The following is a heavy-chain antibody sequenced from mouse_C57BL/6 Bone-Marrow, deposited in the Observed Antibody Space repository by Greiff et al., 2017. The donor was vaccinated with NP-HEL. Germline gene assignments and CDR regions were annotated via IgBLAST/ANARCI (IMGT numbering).Heavy chain of an antibody. CDR1: GYTFTSYW. J-gene: IGHJ2*01. D-gene: IGHD2-4*01. CDR3: ARGGLLLYDYDLANY. CDR2: IYPGSGST. Sequence: VQLQESGAELVKPGASVEMSCKASGYTFTSYWITWVKQRPGQGLEWIGDIYPGSGSTNYNEKFKSKATLTVDTSSSTAYMQLSSLTSEDSAVYYCARGGLLLYDYDLANYWGQGTTLTVSS. V-gene: IGHV1-55*01.